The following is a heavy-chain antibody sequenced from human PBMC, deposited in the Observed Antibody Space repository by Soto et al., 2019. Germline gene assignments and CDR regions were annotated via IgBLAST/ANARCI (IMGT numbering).Heavy chain of an antibody. CDR3: ASCFWSGYHV. Sequence: SETLSLTCTVSGGSISSYYWSWIRQPPGKGLEWIGYIYYSGSTNYNPSLKSRVTISVDTSKNQFSLRLSSVTAADTAVYYCASCFWSGYHVWGQGTLVT. D-gene: IGHD3-3*01. V-gene: IGHV4-59*12. J-gene: IGHJ4*02. CDR2: IYYSGST. CDR1: GGSISSYY.